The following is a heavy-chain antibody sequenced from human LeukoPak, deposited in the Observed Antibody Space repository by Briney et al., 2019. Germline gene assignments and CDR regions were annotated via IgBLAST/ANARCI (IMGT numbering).Heavy chain of an antibody. J-gene: IGHJ4*02. V-gene: IGHV3-7*01. CDR2: IKEDGSDK. Sequence: GGSLRLSCAASGFTFSNYWMSWVRQAPGKGLEWVANIKEDGSDKYYVDSVKGRFTISRDNAKNSLYLQMNSLRVEDTAVYYCARDRGSSYPHFDYWGQGTLVTVSS. CDR3: ARDRGSSYPHFDY. D-gene: IGHD6-6*01. CDR1: GFTFSNYW.